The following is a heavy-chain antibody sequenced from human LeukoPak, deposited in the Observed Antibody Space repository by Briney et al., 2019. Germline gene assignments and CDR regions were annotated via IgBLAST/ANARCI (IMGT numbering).Heavy chain of an antibody. Sequence: PSETLSLTCTVSGGSISSYYWSWIRQPPGKGLEWNGYIYYSGSTNYNPSLKSRVTISVDTSKNQFSLKLSLVTAADTAVYYCARGSYDSSGYYYGSWFDPWGQGTLVNVSS. CDR3: ARGSYDSSGYYYGSWFDP. V-gene: IGHV4-59*01. CDR2: IYYSGST. D-gene: IGHD3-22*01. CDR1: GGSISSYY. J-gene: IGHJ5*02.